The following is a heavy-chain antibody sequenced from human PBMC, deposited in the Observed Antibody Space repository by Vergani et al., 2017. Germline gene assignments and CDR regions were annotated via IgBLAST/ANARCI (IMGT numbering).Heavy chain of an antibody. V-gene: IGHV4-34*01. Sequence: QVQLQQWGAGLLKPSETLSLTCAVYGGSFSGYYWSWIRQPPGKGLEWIGEINHSGSTNYNPSLKSRVTISVDTSKNQFSLKLSSVTAADTAVYYCARGSSIFGVVITSLGAFDIWGQGTMVTVSS. CDR2: INHSGST. J-gene: IGHJ3*02. CDR3: ARGSSIFGVVITSLGAFDI. D-gene: IGHD3-3*01. CDR1: GGSFSGYY.